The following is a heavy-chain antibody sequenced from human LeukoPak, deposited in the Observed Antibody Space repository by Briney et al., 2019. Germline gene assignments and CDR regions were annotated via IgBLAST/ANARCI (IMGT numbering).Heavy chain of an antibody. CDR2: IYYTGST. Sequence: PSQTLSLTCTVSGGSISSDGYYWSWIRQHPGKGLEWIGSIYYTGSTYYNPSLKSRVTISADTSKNQFSLKLNSVTAADTAVYYCARHQGYASSWYADYWGQGALVTVSS. CDR3: ARHQGYASSWYADY. V-gene: IGHV4-31*03. D-gene: IGHD6-13*01. J-gene: IGHJ4*02. CDR1: GGSISSDGYY.